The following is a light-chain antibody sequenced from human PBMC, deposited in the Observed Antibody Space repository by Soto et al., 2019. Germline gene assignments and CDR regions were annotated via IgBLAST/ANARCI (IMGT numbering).Light chain of an antibody. CDR3: QSYNTARPT. CDR2: AAS. V-gene: IGKV1-27*01. Sequence: DIQMTQSPSTLSASVGDRVAITCRASQAISNSLAWDQQKPGKPPQLLSYAASTLQSGVPSRFSGSGSGTDFTLTISGLQPEDLATYYCQSYNTARPTFSQGTRLEI. CDR1: QAISNS. J-gene: IGKJ5*01.